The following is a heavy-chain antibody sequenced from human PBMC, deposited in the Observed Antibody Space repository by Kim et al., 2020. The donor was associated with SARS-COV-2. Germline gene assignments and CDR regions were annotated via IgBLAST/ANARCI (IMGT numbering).Heavy chain of an antibody. V-gene: IGHV1-69*01. D-gene: IGHD4-17*01. CDR3: ASYATGDYGMYYFDY. Sequence: QKFQGRVTITADESTSTAYMELSSLRSEDTAVYYCASYATGDYGMYYFDYWGQGTLVTVSS. J-gene: IGHJ4*02.